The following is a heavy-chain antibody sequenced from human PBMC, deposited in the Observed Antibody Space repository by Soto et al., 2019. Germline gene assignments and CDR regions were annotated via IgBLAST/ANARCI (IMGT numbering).Heavy chain of an antibody. CDR1: GGSIGSYY. V-gene: IGHV4-59*08. J-gene: IGHJ4*02. D-gene: IGHD3-3*01. CDR2: IYYSGST. Sequence: PSETLSLTCTVSGGSIGSYYWSWIRQPPGKGLEWIGYIYYSGSTNYNPSLKSRVTISVDTSRNQFSLKLSSVTAADTAVYYCARRLSGYYTFDYWGQGTLVTVSP. CDR3: ARRLSGYYTFDY.